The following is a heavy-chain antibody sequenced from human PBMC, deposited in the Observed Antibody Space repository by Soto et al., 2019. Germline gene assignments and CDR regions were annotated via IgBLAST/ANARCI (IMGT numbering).Heavy chain of an antibody. J-gene: IGHJ4*02. V-gene: IGHV3-53*01. D-gene: IGHD3-22*01. CDR1: GFTVSSTY. CDR2: LYTGTDT. CDR3: AKMGDSSGYDYFDY. Sequence: PGGSLRLSCAASGFTVSSTYLTWVRQAPGKGLEWVAILYTGTDTVYADSVKGRFTISRDSSKNTLHLQMDSLRVEDTAEYYCAKMGDSSGYDYFDYWGQGTQVTVSS.